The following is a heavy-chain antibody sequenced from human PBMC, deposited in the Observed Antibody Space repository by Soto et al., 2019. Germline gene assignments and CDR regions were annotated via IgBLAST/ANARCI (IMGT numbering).Heavy chain of an antibody. V-gene: IGHV1-18*01. D-gene: IGHD4-17*01. CDR1: GYTFTSYG. Sequence: QVPLVQSGAEVKKPGASVKVSCKASGYTFTSYGISWVRQAPGQGLEWMGWISAYNGNTNYAQKLQSRVTMTTDTSTSTTYMVLRSLRCHDTAVYYCARCYGDRYYYYMVVWGKGTTVTVSS. CDR2: ISAYNGNT. CDR3: ARCYGDRYYYYMVV. J-gene: IGHJ6*03.